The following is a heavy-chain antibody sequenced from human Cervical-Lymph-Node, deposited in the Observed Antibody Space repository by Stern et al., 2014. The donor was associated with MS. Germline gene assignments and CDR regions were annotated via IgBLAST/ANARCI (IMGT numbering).Heavy chain of an antibody. CDR1: GFAFRNYA. D-gene: IGHD1-26*01. V-gene: IGHV3-30*18. CDR3: AKGGSGSYLD. J-gene: IGHJ4*02. Sequence: VQLVESGGGVVQPGGSLRLSCVASGFAFRNYAAHWVRQPPGQGLEWVALVSFDGRDKYYTDSVKGRFTVSRDNSKNTLYLEMNSLRPEDTAVYYCAKGGSGSYLDWGQGSLVTVSS. CDR2: VSFDGRDK.